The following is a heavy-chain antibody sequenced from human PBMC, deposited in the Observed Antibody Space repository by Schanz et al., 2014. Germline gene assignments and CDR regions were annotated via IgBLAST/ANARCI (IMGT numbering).Heavy chain of an antibody. CDR2: ISVYHGHT. CDR1: GGTFSSST. V-gene: IGHV1-18*01. J-gene: IGHJ6*02. Sequence: QVQLVQSGVEVKRPGASVRVSCKASGGTFSSSTLTWVRQAPGQGLEWMGWISVYHGHTNYAEKVHGRVTMTTDTSTSTAYMELRSLISDDTAVYYCVRDAGWAFGDYHGMDVWGQGTMVTVSS. CDR3: VRDAGWAFGDYHGMDV. D-gene: IGHD3-10*01.